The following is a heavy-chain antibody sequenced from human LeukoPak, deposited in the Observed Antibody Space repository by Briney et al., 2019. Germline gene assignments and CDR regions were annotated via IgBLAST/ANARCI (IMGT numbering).Heavy chain of an antibody. CDR1: GFTFSSYS. J-gene: IGHJ6*03. CDR3: AREKYSSSWLGTPRHYMDV. CDR2: ISSSSSTI. Sequence: GGSLGLSCAASGFTFSSYSMNWVRQAPGKGLEWVSYISSSSSTIYYADSVKGRFTISRDNAKNSLYLQMNSLRAEDTAVYYCAREKYSSSWLGTPRHYMDVWGKGTTVTISS. D-gene: IGHD6-13*01. V-gene: IGHV3-48*01.